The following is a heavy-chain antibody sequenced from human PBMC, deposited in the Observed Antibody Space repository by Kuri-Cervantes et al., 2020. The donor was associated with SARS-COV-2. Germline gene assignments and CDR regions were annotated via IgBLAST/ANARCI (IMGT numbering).Heavy chain of an antibody. CDR3: ASKGG. V-gene: IGHV3-7*01. D-gene: IGHD3-16*01. CDR1: GFTFSSHW. CDR2: IKQDGSEK. J-gene: IGHJ4*02. Sequence: GGSLRLSCAASGFTFSSHWMNWVRQAPGKGLEWVANIKQDGSEKNYVDSVKGRFTISRDNAKNSLYLQTNNLRAEDTAVYYCASKGGWGQGTLVTVSS.